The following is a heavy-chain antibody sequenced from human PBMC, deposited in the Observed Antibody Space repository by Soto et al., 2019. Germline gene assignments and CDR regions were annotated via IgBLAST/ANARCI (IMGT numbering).Heavy chain of an antibody. CDR3: ARDSQYSTDWQRFDS. CDR1: GYTFTNYA. CDR2: VNTYNGNP. V-gene: IGHV1-18*01. J-gene: IGHJ4*02. Sequence: QVQLVQSGVEVKKPGASVKDSCKASGYTFTNYAISWVRQAPGRGLEWMGWVNTYNGNPNYAQIFQGRVTMTTDTSTASDYMELRSLKSDDSAVYYCARDSQYSTDWQRFDSWGQGTLVTVSS. D-gene: IGHD6-6*01.